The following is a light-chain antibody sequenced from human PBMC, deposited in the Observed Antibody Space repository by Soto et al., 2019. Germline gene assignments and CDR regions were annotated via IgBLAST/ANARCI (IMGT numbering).Light chain of an antibody. V-gene: IGKV1-39*01. CDR1: QNINIY. Sequence: DIRMTHSPSSLSASVGDRVTITCRSSQNINIYLNWYQQKPGKAPKLLIYAASTLQSGVPLRFSGRGSGTDFTLTIGNLQPEDFATYFCQQSYSTPFTFGPGTKVDIK. CDR3: QQSYSTPFT. J-gene: IGKJ3*01. CDR2: AAS.